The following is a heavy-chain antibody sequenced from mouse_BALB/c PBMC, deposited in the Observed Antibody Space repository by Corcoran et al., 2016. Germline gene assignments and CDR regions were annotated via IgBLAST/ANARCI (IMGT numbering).Heavy chain of an antibody. CDR1: GFNIKDTY. Sequence: EVQLQQSGAELVKPGASVKLSCTASGFNIKDTYMHWVKQRPEQGLEWIGRIDPANGNTKYDPKFQGKATITTDTSSNTAYLQLSSLTSEDTAVYYCARGDDDGPYAMDYWGQGTSVTVSS. CDR2: IDPANGNT. CDR3: ARGDDDGPYAMDY. D-gene: IGHD2-12*01. V-gene: IGHV14-3*02. J-gene: IGHJ4*01.